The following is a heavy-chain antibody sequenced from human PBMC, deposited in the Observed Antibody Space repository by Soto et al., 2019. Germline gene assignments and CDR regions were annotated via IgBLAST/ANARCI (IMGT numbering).Heavy chain of an antibody. D-gene: IGHD4-4*01. CDR2: IYPGDSDT. J-gene: IGHJ6*02. CDR1: GYTFTDYW. Sequence: GESLKISCKGSGYTFTDYWIGWVRQLPGKGLEWMGIIYPGDSDTRYSPSFQGHVTITVDKSTSTAYLQWNTLKASDTAMYYCSRHLSNFRYYYYAMDVWGQGTTVTVSS. V-gene: IGHV5-51*01. CDR3: SRHLSNFRYYYYAMDV.